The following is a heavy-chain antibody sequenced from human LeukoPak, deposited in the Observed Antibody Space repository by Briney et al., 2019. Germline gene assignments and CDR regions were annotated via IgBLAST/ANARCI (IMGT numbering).Heavy chain of an antibody. CDR3: ARGEHSSRWYRRDFDY. V-gene: IGHV1-24*01. Sequence: ASVKVSCKVSGYTLTELSIHWVRQAPGKGLEWMGGFDPEDGETIYAQKFQGRVTMTEDTSTDTTYMELSSLRAEDTAVYYCARGEHSSRWYRRDFDYWGQGTLVTVSS. D-gene: IGHD6-13*01. CDR1: GYTLTELS. CDR2: FDPEDGET. J-gene: IGHJ4*02.